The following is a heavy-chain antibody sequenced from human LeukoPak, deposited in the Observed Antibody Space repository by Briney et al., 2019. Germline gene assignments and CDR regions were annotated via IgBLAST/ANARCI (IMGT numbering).Heavy chain of an antibody. CDR2: ISFDGSNK. Sequence: PGGSLRLSCAASGFTFSNYAMHWVRQAPGEGLEWVTLISFDGSNKYYADSVKGRFTISRDNSKNTMYLQMNSLRAEDTAVYYCAKDYYDSSGYYSSSSDYWGQGTLVTVSS. V-gene: IGHV3-30-3*01. D-gene: IGHD3-22*01. CDR1: GFTFSNYA. J-gene: IGHJ4*02. CDR3: AKDYYDSSGYYSSSSDY.